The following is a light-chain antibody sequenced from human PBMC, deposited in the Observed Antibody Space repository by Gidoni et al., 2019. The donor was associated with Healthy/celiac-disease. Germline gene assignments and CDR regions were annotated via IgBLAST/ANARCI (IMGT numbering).Light chain of an antibody. CDR2: QDS. Sequence: SSELTQPPSVSVSPGQTASITCSGDKLGDKYACWYQQKPGQYPVLVIYQDSKRPSGIPERFSGSNSGNTATLTICGSQAMDEADYYCQAWDSSTWVFGGGTKLTVL. CDR3: QAWDSSTWV. J-gene: IGLJ2*01. CDR1: KLGDKY. V-gene: IGLV3-1*01.